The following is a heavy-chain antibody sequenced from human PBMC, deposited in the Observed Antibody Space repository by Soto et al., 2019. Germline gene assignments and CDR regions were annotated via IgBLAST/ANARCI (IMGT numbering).Heavy chain of an antibody. Sequence: QVQLVQSGAEVKKPGSSLKVSCKASGGTFTNYALSWVRQAPGQGLEWMGGIIRVFGTRDYAQKFQGRVTITADESTRTASMELSSLRSDDTAVYYCARERSVGYCITTTCPKPFYYYAMDVWGQGTTVTVSS. CDR2: IIRVFGTR. V-gene: IGHV1-69*12. CDR1: GGTFTNYA. D-gene: IGHD2-2*01. J-gene: IGHJ6*02. CDR3: ARERSVGYCITTTCPKPFYYYAMDV.